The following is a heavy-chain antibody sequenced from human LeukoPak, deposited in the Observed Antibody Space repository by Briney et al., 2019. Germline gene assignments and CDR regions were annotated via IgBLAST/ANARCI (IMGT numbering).Heavy chain of an antibody. Sequence: GASVKVSCKASGYTFTGYYMHWVRQAPGQGLEWMGWINPNSGGTNYAQKFQGRVTMTRDTSISTAYMELSRLRSDDTAVYYCARVPIVVVPAAPRRTVHNWFDPWGQGTLVTVSS. J-gene: IGHJ5*02. CDR3: ARVPIVVVPAAPRRTVHNWFDP. CDR1: GYTFTGYY. V-gene: IGHV1-2*02. CDR2: INPNSGGT. D-gene: IGHD2-2*01.